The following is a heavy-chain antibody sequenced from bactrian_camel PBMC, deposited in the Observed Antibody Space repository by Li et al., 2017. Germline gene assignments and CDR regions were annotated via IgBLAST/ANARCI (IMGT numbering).Heavy chain of an antibody. D-gene: IGHD5*01. V-gene: IGHV3S44*01. Sequence: VQLVESGGGSVQTGGSLRLSCAFSGFTQSSYCMGWFRQGPGKGREGVGAVGRDGTDTYPDSVKGRFTVSKDNAKNTLYLQMDSLKPEDSAMYYCAAGLWGGGCLVGVYNYWGQGTQVTVS. CDR3: AAGLWGGGCLVGVYNY. CDR1: GFTQSSYC. J-gene: IGHJ4*01. CDR2: VGRDGTD.